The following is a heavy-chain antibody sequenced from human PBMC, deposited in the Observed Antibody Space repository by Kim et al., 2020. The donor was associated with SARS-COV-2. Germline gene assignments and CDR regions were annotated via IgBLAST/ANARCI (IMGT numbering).Heavy chain of an antibody. V-gene: IGHV3-48*03. J-gene: IGHJ4*02. D-gene: IGHD6-25*01. CDR1: GFTFSSSE. Sequence: GGSLRLSCVASGFTFSSSEMNWVRQAPGKGLEWVSYISSDSKFTQYADSVKGRFTISRDNAKQSLFLQMNSLRAEDTGLYYCARDPDPRISSGSWGQGTLVTVSS. CDR3: ARDPDPRISSGS. CDR2: ISSDSKFT.